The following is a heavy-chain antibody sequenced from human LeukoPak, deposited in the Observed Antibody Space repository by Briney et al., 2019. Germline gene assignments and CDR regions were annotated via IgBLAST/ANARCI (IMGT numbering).Heavy chain of an antibody. D-gene: IGHD1-14*01. Sequence: SETLSLTCTVSGDTMKNYYWSWIRQSAGKGLEWIGRIYSSGSTNYNPSLKSRVTMSVDTSKNQFSLNVTSVTAADTAVYYCARLRAKWYTLDYWGQGTLVTVSS. CDR3: ARLRAKWYTLDY. CDR1: GDTMKNYY. V-gene: IGHV4-4*07. J-gene: IGHJ4*02. CDR2: IYSSGST.